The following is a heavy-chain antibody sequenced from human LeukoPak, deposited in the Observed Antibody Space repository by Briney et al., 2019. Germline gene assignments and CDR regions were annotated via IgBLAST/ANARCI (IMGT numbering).Heavy chain of an antibody. Sequence: SETLSLTCAVYGGSFSGYYWGWIRQPPGKGLEWIGEINHSGSTNYNPSLKSRVTISVDTSKNQFSLKLSSVTAADTAVYYCARDPSSNWNHNWFDPWGQGTLVTVSS. CDR1: GGSFSGYY. J-gene: IGHJ5*02. CDR2: INHSGST. D-gene: IGHD1-20*01. V-gene: IGHV4-34*01. CDR3: ARDPSSNWNHNWFDP.